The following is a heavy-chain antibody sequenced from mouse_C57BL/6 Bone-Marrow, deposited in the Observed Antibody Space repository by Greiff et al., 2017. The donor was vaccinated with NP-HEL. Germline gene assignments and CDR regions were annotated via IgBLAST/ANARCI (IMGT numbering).Heavy chain of an antibody. D-gene: IGHD1-1*01. Sequence: EVHLVESGGGLVKPGGSLKLSCAASGFTFSSYTMSWVRQTPETRLEWVATISGGGGNTYYPDSVKGRFTISRDNAKNTLYLQMSSLRSEDTALYYCARHPSYYGSYYYAMDYWGQGTSVTVSS. CDR1: GFTFSSYT. CDR3: ARHPSYYGSYYYAMDY. CDR2: ISGGGGNT. J-gene: IGHJ4*01. V-gene: IGHV5-9*01.